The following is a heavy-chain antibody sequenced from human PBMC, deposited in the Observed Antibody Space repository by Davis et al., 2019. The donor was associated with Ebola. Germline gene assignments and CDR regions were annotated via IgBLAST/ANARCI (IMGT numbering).Heavy chain of an antibody. Sequence: PGGSLRLSCAASGFTFSSYAMSWVRQAPGKRLEWVSAIRGSGGSTYYADSVKRRFTISRYNSKNTLYLQMNSLRAEDTAVYYCAKVRSYDAFDIWGQGTMVTVSS. CDR3: AKVRSYDAFDI. CDR2: IRGSGGST. J-gene: IGHJ3*02. V-gene: IGHV3-23*01. CDR1: GFTFSSYA.